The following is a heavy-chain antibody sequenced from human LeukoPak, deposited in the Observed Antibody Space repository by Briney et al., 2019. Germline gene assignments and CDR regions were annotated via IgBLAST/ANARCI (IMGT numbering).Heavy chain of an antibody. D-gene: IGHD3-3*01. J-gene: IGHJ4*02. CDR3: ARSSRHPFYDFGY. V-gene: IGHV4-39*01. CDR2: IYYSGTT. Sequence: PSETLSLTCTVSSGSISSSNYYWGWIRQPPGKGLEWIGSIYYSGTTYYNPSLKSRVTISVDTSKNQFSLKLSSVTAADTAVYYCARSSRHPFYDFGYWGQGTLVTVSS. CDR1: SGSISSSNYY.